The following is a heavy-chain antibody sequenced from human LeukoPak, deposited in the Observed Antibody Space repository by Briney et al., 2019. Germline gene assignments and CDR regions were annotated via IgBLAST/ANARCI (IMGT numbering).Heavy chain of an antibody. CDR1: GFTFSSYG. CDR2: INRSGSPV. J-gene: IGHJ6*03. D-gene: IGHD4-17*01. CDR3: ARGAVTGYYMDV. V-gene: IGHV3-48*04. Sequence: GGSLRLSCAASGFTFSSYGMHWVRQAPGKGLEWIAYINRSGSPVHLADSVKGRFTISRDNGDNSLYLQMKSLRADDTGVYYCARGAVTGYYMDVWGKGTTVIISS.